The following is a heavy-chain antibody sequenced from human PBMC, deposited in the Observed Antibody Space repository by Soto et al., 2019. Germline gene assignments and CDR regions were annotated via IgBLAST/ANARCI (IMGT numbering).Heavy chain of an antibody. J-gene: IGHJ1*01. CDR2: ISGSGGST. V-gene: IGHV3-23*01. CDR1: GFTFSSYA. Sequence: PGGSLRLSCAASGFTFSSYAMSWVRQAPGKGLEWVSAISGSGGSTYYADSVKGRFTISRDNSKNTLYLQMNSLRAEDTAVYYCAKRNYYDSRRYYHANSAQGSLVPVSS. D-gene: IGHD3-22*01. CDR3: AKRNYYDSRRYYHAN.